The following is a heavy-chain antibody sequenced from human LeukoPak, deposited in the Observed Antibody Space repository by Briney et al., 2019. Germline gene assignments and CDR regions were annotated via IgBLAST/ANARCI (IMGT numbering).Heavy chain of an antibody. Sequence: GASVKVSCKASGYTFTSYDINWVQQAPGKGLEWMGLVDPEDGETIYAEKFQGRVTITADTSTDTAYMELSSLRSEDTAVYYCATVSAEGYWFDPWGQGTLVTVSS. CDR1: GYTFTSYD. CDR3: ATVSAEGYWFDP. J-gene: IGHJ5*02. CDR2: VDPEDGET. V-gene: IGHV1-69-2*01. D-gene: IGHD3-10*01.